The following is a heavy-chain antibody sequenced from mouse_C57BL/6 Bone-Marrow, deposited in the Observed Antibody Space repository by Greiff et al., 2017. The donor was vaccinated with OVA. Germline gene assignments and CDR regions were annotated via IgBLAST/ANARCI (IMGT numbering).Heavy chain of an antibody. Sequence: QVQLQQSGPELVKPGASVKISCKASGYAFSSSGMNWVKQRPGKGLEWIGRIYPGDGDTNYNGKFKGKATLTADKSSSTAYMQLSSLTSEDSAVYICARSGDYDGRGAWFAYWGQGTLVTVSA. CDR1: GYAFSSSG. D-gene: IGHD1-1*01. V-gene: IGHV1-82*01. CDR3: ARSGDYDGRGAWFAY. CDR2: IYPGDGDT. J-gene: IGHJ3*01.